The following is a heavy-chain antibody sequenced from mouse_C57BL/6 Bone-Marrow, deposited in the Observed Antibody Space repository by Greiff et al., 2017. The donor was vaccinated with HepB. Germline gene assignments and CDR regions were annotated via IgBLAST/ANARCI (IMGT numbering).Heavy chain of an antibody. V-gene: IGHV1-50*01. CDR2: IDPSDSYT. D-gene: IGHD1-1*01. Sequence: QVQLQQPGAELVKPGASVKLSCKASGYTFTSYWMQWVKQRPGQGLEWIGEIDPSDSYTNYNQKFKGKATLTVDTSSSTAYMQLSSLTSEDSAVYYCARWGYYGSSLYWGQGTTLTVSS. CDR1: GYTFTSYW. CDR3: ARWGYYGSSLY. J-gene: IGHJ2*01.